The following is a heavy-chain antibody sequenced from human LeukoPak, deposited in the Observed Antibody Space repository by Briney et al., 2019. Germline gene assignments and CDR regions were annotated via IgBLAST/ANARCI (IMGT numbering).Heavy chain of an antibody. Sequence: GGSLRLSCSASGFTFSSYAMHWVRQAPGKGLEYVSAISSNGGSTYYADSVKGRFTISRDNAKNSLSLQMTSLRVDDSAVYYCVRGQTNLDNWFDPWGQGTLVIVSS. J-gene: IGHJ5*02. CDR1: GFTFSSYA. CDR2: ISSNGGST. V-gene: IGHV3-64*04. CDR3: VRGQTNLDNWFDP. D-gene: IGHD2-8*01.